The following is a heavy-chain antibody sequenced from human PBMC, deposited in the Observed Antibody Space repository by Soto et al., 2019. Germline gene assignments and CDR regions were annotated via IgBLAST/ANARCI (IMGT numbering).Heavy chain of an antibody. CDR1: GGSISSGGYS. Sequence: QLQLQESGSGLVKPSQTLSLTCAVSGGSISSGGYSWSWIRQPPGKGLSWIGYIYHSGSTYYILSLKSLVTISVDRTKNQFSVKVSSVTAADTAVYYCARVPGAWGQGTLVTVSS. CDR2: IYHSGST. CDR3: ARVPGA. J-gene: IGHJ5*02. V-gene: IGHV4-30-2*01.